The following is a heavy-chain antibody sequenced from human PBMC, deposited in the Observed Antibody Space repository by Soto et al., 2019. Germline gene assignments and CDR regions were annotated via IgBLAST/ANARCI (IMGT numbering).Heavy chain of an antibody. CDR2: ISYDGSNK. Sequence: QVQLVESGGGVVQPGRSLRLSCAASGFTFSSYGMHWVRQAPGKGLEWVAVISYDGSNKYYADSVKGRFTISRDNSKNTLYLQMNSLRAEDTAVYYCARDLDSSGLNFFDYWGQGTLVTVSS. CDR1: GFTFSSYG. J-gene: IGHJ4*02. V-gene: IGHV3-33*01. D-gene: IGHD6-19*01. CDR3: ARDLDSSGLNFFDY.